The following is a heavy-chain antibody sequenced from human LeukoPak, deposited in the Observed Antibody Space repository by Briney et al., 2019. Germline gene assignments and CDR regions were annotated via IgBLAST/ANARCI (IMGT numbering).Heavy chain of an antibody. V-gene: IGHV4-59*02. Sequence: PSETLSLTCTVSGGSVSSYYWSWIRQPPGKGLEWIGYIYNSGSTSYNPSLKSRVTISVDTSKNQFSLKLSSVTAADTAVYYCARVSERTSTSPLDYWGQGTLVTVSS. CDR1: GGSVSSYY. D-gene: IGHD5/OR15-5a*01. CDR2: IYNSGST. CDR3: ARVSERTSTSPLDY. J-gene: IGHJ4*02.